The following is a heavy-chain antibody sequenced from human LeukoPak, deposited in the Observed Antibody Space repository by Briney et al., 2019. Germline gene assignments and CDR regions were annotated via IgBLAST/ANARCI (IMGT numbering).Heavy chain of an antibody. J-gene: IGHJ4*02. D-gene: IGHD2-2*02. CDR3: ARGTLGYCSSTSCYNDY. V-gene: IGHV4-38-2*02. CDR1: GYSISSGYY. CDR2: IYHSGST. Sequence: SETLSLTCTVSGYSISSGYYWGWIRQPPGKGLEWIGSIYHSGSTYYNPSLKSRVTISVDTSKNQFSLKLSSVTAADTAVYYCARGTLGYCSSTSCYNDYWGQGTLVTVSS.